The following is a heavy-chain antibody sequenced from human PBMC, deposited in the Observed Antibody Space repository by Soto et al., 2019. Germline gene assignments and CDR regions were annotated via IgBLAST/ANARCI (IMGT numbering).Heavy chain of an antibody. CDR2: TNRDNGIT. V-gene: IGHV1-18*01. CDR1: ESDG. Sequence: ASVKVSSKLPESDGITWVRQARGQGLEWRGWTNRDNGITNYAYKFQDRVPMTIDTTTRTGYMELRSLRSDETAGYYCANRGNPLMDVWGQGTTVTVAS. J-gene: IGHJ6*02. CDR3: ANRGNPLMDV.